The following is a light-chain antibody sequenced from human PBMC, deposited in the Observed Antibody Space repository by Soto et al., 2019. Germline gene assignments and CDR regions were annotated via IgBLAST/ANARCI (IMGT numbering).Light chain of an antibody. Sequence: DIQMTQSPSSLSASVGDRVTLTCRASETISTFLNWYQHKQGRAPKLLIYAASRLQSGVPSRFSGSGSGTDFTLTINGLQPEDFASYYCQQSYSLSPITFGQGTRLEI. CDR2: AAS. V-gene: IGKV1-39*01. J-gene: IGKJ5*01. CDR3: QQSYSLSPIT. CDR1: ETISTF.